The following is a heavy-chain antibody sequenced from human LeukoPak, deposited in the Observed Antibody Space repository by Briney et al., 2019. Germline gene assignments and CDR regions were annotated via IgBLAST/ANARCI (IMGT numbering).Heavy chain of an antibody. CDR2: IYTSGST. V-gene: IGHV4-4*07. CDR1: GGSISSYY. D-gene: IGHD3-9*01. Sequence: SETLSLTCTVSGGSISSYYWSWIRQPAGKGLEWIGRIYTSGSTNYNPSLESRVTMSVDTSKNQFSLKLSSVTAADTAVYYCARDPLRYFDWSHYGMDVWGQGTTVTVSS. CDR3: ARDPLRYFDWSHYGMDV. J-gene: IGHJ6*02.